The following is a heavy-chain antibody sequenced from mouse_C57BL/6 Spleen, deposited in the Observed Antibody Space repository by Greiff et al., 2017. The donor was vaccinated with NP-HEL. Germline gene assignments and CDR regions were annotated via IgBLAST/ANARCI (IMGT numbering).Heavy chain of an antibody. CDR1: GYTFTSYW. CDR3: ARNFPFITTVVAGGYYAMDY. V-gene: IGHV1-53*01. CDR2: INPSNGGT. Sequence: QVQLQQPGTELVKPGASVKLSCKASGYTFTSYWMHWVKQRPGQGLEWIGNINPSNGGTNYNEKFKSKATLTVDKSSSTAYMQLSSLTSEDSAVYYGARNFPFITTVVAGGYYAMDYWGQGTSVTVSS. J-gene: IGHJ4*01. D-gene: IGHD1-1*01.